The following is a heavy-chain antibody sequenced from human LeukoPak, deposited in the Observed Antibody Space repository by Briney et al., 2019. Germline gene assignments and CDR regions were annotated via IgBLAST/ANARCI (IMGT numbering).Heavy chain of an antibody. CDR1: GFTFSSYG. CDR2: IWYDGSNK. D-gene: IGHD6-19*01. CDR3: ARDAPKYSSGWCLGY. Sequence: GRSLRLSCAASGFTFSSYGMHWVRQAPGKGLEWVAVIWYDGSNKYYADSVKGRFTISRDNSKNTLYLQMSSLRAEDTAVYYCARDAPKYSSGWCLGYWGQGTLVTVSS. V-gene: IGHV3-33*01. J-gene: IGHJ4*02.